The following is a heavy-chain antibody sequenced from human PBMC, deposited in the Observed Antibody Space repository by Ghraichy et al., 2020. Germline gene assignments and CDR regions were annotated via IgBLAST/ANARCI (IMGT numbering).Heavy chain of an antibody. CDR3: ARNWPLDK. J-gene: IGHJ4*02. D-gene: IGHD1-1*01. CDR1: GFPFSQVW. V-gene: IGHV3-7*01. Sequence: GGSLRLSCVASGFPFSQVWMNWVRQAPGKGPEWVAYIEQDGNKKYYVDSVKGRFTISRDNAKNSVYLQMNSLRAEDTAVYYCARNWPLDKWGQGTLVTVSS. CDR2: IEQDGNKK.